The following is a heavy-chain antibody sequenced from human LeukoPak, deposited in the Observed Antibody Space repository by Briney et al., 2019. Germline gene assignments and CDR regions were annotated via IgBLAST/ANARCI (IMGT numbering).Heavy chain of an antibody. CDR1: GGSVSSNSYY. J-gene: IGHJ4*02. Sequence: PSETLSLTCTVSGGSVSSNSYYWGWIRQPPGKGLEWIGHSGNSDYKPSLKSRITMSTDTSNNRFSLNLVSVTAADTAVYYCATYYVGAGGRGHWGPGTLVTVSS. CDR3: ATYYVGAGGRGH. V-gene: IGHV4-61*03. CDR2: HSGNS. D-gene: IGHD3-16*01.